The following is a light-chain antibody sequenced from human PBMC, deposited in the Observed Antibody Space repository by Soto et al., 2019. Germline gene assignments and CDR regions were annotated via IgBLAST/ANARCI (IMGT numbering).Light chain of an antibody. CDR1: QSVSSN. CDR3: QQYNNWGT. Sequence: EIVMTQSPATLSVSPGERATLSCRASQSVSSNLAWYQQKPGQAPRLPIYGASTRATGIPARFSGRGSGTEFTLTISSLQSEDFAVYYCQQYNNWGTFGQGTKVEIK. CDR2: GAS. J-gene: IGKJ1*01. V-gene: IGKV3-15*01.